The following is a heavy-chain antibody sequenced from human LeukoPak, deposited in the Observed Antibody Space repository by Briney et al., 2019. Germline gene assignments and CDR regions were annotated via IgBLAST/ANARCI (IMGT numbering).Heavy chain of an antibody. CDR3: ANGGELGYCSGGSCRYYYYDSSGYYY. CDR1: GGSISSYY. D-gene: IGHD2-15*01. Sequence: SETLSLTCTVSGGSISSYYWSWIRQPPGKGLEWIGYIYYSGSTNYNPSLKSRVTISVDTSKNQFSLKLSSVTVADTAVYYCANGGELGYCSGGSCRYYYYDSSGYYYWGQGTLVTVSS. J-gene: IGHJ4*02. V-gene: IGHV4-59*01. CDR2: IYYSGST.